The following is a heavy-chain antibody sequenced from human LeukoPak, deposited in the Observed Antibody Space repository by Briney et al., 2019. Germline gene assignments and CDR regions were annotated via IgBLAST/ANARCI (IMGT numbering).Heavy chain of an antibody. V-gene: IGHV4-34*01. D-gene: IGHD6-19*01. J-gene: IGHJ4*02. CDR1: GGSFSGYY. Sequence: PSETLSLTCAVYGGSFSGYYWSWIRQPPGKGLECIGEINHSGSTNYNPSLKSRVTISVDTSKNQFSLKLSSVTAADTAVYYCASHFTGYSSGWYGYWGQGTLVTVSS. CDR2: INHSGST. CDR3: ASHFTGYSSGWYGY.